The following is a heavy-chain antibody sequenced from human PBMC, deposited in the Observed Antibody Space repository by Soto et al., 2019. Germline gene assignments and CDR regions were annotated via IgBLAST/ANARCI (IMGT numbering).Heavy chain of an antibody. J-gene: IGHJ5*02. Sequence: SVKVSCKASGGTFSSYAISWVRQAPGQGLEWMGGIIPIFGTANYAQKFQGRVTITADESTSTAYMELSSLRSEDTAVYYCARGVSEYYDILTGYYGRGNWFDPWGQGTLVTVSS. V-gene: IGHV1-69*13. CDR1: GGTFSSYA. D-gene: IGHD3-9*01. CDR3: ARGVSEYYDILTGYYGRGNWFDP. CDR2: IIPIFGTA.